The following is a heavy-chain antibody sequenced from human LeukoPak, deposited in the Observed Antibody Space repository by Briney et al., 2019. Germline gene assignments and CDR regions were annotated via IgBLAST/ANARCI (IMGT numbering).Heavy chain of an antibody. CDR2: INHSGST. CDR3: ARFGYDYVWGSYRSLYFDY. CDR1: GGSFSGYY. J-gene: IGHJ4*02. V-gene: IGHV4-34*01. D-gene: IGHD3-16*02. Sequence: SETLSLTCAVYGGSFSGYYWSWIRQPPGKGLEWIGEINHSGSTNYNPSLKSRVTISVDTSKNQFSLKLSSVTAADTAVYYCARFGYDYVWGSYRSLYFDYWGQGTLVTVSS.